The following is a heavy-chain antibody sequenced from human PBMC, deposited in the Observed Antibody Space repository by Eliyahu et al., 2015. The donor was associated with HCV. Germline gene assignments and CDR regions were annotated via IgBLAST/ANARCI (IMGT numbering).Heavy chain of an antibody. D-gene: IGHD4-17*01. CDR2: INPNTGGT. V-gene: IGHV1-2*02. CDR3: ARDPDQDYAGPDY. J-gene: IGHJ4*02. CDR1: GYTFTVYY. Sequence: QVQLVQSGAXVKKPGASVXVSCXASGYTFTVYYMHWVRQAPGQGLEWMGWINPNTGGTNYAQKFQGRVTMTRDTSISTAYMELSRLISDDTAAYYCARDPDQDYAGPDYWGQGTLVTVSS.